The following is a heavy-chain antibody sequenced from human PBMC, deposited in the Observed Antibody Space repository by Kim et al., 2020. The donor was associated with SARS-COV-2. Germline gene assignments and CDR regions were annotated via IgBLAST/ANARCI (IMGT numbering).Heavy chain of an antibody. CDR3: AKDQGNARLILDS. D-gene: IGHD2-8*01. CDR1: GFTFSNYG. CDR2: LAYYGVGE. Sequence: GGSLRLSCATSGFTFSNYGIHWVRQAPGKGLEWVGLLAYYGVGEKVADSVRGRFTISRDNSKNTLYLQMNSLTPEDTGVYFCAKDQGNARLILDSWGQGTLVTVSS. V-gene: IGHV3-30*18. J-gene: IGHJ4*02.